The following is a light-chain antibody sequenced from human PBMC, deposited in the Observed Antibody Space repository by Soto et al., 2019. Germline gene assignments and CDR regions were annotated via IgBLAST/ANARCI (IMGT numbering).Light chain of an antibody. V-gene: IGLV3-21*04. Sequence: SYELTQPPSVSVAPGKTARITCGGNNIRSKSVHWYQQKPGQAPVLVIYYDNDRPSGIPERFSGSNSGNTATLTISRVEAGDEADYYCQVWDSSSDPVFGGGTKLTVL. CDR1: NIRSKS. CDR3: QVWDSSSDPV. J-gene: IGLJ2*01. CDR2: YDN.